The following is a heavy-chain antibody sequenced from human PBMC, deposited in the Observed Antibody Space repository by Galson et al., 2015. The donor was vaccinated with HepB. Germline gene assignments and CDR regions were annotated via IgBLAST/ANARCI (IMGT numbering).Heavy chain of an antibody. CDR3: ARDRFDLSGGHYFDY. V-gene: IGHV3-30*02. Sequence: SLRLSCAASGFTFSNYGLHWVRQAPGEGLEWVAFVRYDGSSTSYADSVKGRFTISRDNAKNTLYLQMNSLRAEDTAVYYCARDRFDLSGGHYFDYWGQGTMVTVSS. D-gene: IGHD3-16*02. J-gene: IGHJ4*03. CDR2: VRYDGSST. CDR1: GFTFSNYG.